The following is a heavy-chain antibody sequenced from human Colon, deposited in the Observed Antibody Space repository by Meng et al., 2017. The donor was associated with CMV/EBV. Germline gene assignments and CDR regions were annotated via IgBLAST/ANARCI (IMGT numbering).Heavy chain of an antibody. D-gene: IGHD4-17*01. CDR2: ISSSSSYI. V-gene: IGHV3-21*01. CDR3: AKTVTTDYHYGMDV. J-gene: IGHJ6*02. CDR1: GFTFSSYS. Sequence: GESLKISCAASGFTFSSYSMNWVRQAPGKGLEWVSSISSSSSYIYYADSVKGRFTISRDNSKNTLYLQMNSLRAEDTAVYYCAKTVTTDYHYGMDVWGQGATVTVSS.